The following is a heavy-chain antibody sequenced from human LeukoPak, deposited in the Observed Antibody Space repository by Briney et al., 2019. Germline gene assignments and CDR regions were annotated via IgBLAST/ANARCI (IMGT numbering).Heavy chain of an antibody. V-gene: IGHV1-18*01. Sequence: ASVKVSCKASGYTFTSYGISWVRQAPGQGLEWMGWISSYNGNTNYAQKLQGRVTMTTDTSTSAAYMELRSLRSDDTAVYYCARHTLYGSGSYYVYYFDFWGQGTLVTVSS. CDR2: ISSYNGNT. J-gene: IGHJ4*02. D-gene: IGHD3-10*01. CDR1: GYTFTSYG. CDR3: ARHTLYGSGSYYVYYFDF.